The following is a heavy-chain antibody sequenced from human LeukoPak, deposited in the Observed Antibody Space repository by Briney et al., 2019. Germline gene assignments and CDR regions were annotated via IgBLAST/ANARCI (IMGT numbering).Heavy chain of an antibody. D-gene: IGHD3-22*01. Sequence: GRSLRLSCAASGFTFSSYGMQWVRQAPGKGLEWVAVIWYDGSNKYYADSVKGRFTISRDNSKNTLYLQMNSLRAEDTAVYYCARDIYYDSSGFDYWGQGTLVTVSS. CDR3: ARDIYYDSSGFDY. CDR2: IWYDGSNK. J-gene: IGHJ4*02. CDR1: GFTFSSYG. V-gene: IGHV3-33*01.